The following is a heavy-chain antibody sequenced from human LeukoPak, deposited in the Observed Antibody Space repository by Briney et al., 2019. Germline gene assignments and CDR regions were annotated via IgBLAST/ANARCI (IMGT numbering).Heavy chain of an antibody. J-gene: IGHJ5*02. V-gene: IGHV3-48*04. CDR3: GRGAILNWFDP. Sequence: GGSLRLSCAASGFTFSSYSMNWVRQAPGKGLEWVSYISSSSSTIYYADSVKGRFTISRDNAKNSLYLQMNSLRAEDTAVYYCGRGAILNWFDPWGQGTLVTVSS. CDR1: GFTFSSYS. D-gene: IGHD3-10*01. CDR2: ISSSSSTI.